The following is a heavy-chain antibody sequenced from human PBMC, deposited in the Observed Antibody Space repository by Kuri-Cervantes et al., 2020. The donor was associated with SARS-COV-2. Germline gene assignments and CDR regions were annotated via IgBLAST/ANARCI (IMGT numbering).Heavy chain of an antibody. Sequence: SETLSLTCTVSGGSISSSSYYWGWIRQPPGQGLEWIGEIYHSGSTNYNPSLKSRVTISVDKSKNQFSLKLSSVTAADTAVYYCARGQYCSSTSCYATYYYYYGMDVWGQGTTVTVSS. CDR2: IYHSGST. D-gene: IGHD2-2*01. CDR1: GGSISSSSYY. CDR3: ARGQYCSSTSCYATYYYYYGMDV. J-gene: IGHJ6*02. V-gene: IGHV4-39*07.